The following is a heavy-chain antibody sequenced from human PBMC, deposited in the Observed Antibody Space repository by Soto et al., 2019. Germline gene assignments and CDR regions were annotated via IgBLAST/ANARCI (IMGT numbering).Heavy chain of an antibody. CDR1: GGTFSSYA. V-gene: IGHV1-69*12. D-gene: IGHD5-12*01. CDR3: VRVVAIPGYPDN. J-gene: IGHJ4*02. Sequence: QVQLVQSGAEVRQPASSVKASCKTSGGTFSSYAISWVRQAPGQGLEWMGGIVPIVDTSTYAQKFQGRVTITADESTSTVYMELSSLRSDDTAVYYCVRVVAIPGYPDNWGQGSLVTVSS. CDR2: IVPIVDTS.